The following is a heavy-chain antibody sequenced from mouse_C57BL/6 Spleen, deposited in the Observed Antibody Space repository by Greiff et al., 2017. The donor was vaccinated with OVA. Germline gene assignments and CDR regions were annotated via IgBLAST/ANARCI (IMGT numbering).Heavy chain of an antibody. CDR1: GYTFTDYY. Sequence: EVQLQQSGPVLVKPGASVKMSCKASGYTFTDYYMNWVKQSHGKSLEWIGVINPYNGGTSYNQKFKGKATLTVDKSSSTAYMELNSLTSEDSAVYYCARCDYDGDYAMDYWGQGTSVTVSS. J-gene: IGHJ4*01. V-gene: IGHV1-19*01. D-gene: IGHD2-4*01. CDR3: ARCDYDGDYAMDY. CDR2: INPYNGGT.